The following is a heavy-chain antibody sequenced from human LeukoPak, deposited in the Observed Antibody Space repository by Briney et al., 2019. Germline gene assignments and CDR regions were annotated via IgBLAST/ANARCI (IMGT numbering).Heavy chain of an antibody. Sequence: GGSLRLSCAAFRFPFSSYWMSWVRQAPGKGLEWVANIKPDGSEKNYVDSVKGRFTISRDNAKNSLYLQMLRLRADDTAVYYCANGGLYHWYFDLWGRGTLVTVSS. CDR3: ANGGLYHWYFDL. J-gene: IGHJ2*01. CDR1: RFPFSSYW. D-gene: IGHD2-8*01. CDR2: IKPDGSEK. V-gene: IGHV3-7*01.